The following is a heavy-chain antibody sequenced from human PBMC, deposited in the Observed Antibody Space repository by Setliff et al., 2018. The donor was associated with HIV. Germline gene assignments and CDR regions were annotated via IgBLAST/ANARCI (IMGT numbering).Heavy chain of an antibody. CDR2: ISTYSDET. CDR3: ARLRGYSYHFDN. V-gene: IGHV1-18*01. Sequence: ASVKVSCKPSGYTFTTYGLSWVRQAPGQGLEWMGWISTYSDETSYSQNLQGRLTMTTDTSTGTAYMELRSLRSDDTAVYFCARLRGYSYHFDNWGQGTLVTVSS. J-gene: IGHJ4*02. CDR1: GYTFTTYG. D-gene: IGHD5-18*01.